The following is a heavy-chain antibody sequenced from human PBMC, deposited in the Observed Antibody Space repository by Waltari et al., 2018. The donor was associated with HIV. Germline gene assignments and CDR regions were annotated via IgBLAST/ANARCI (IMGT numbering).Heavy chain of an antibody. V-gene: IGHV4-38-2*02. D-gene: IGHD4-17*01. CDR2: ISHFGST. Sequence: QVRLQESGPGLVKPSETLSLSCAVSGNTISSAYNWGWIRQPPGKGLEWIWSISHFGSTYYNPSLKSRLTISLDTSKNQFSLNLTSETAADTAIYYCARDPALTRVTGYDYWGQGTLVTVSS. CDR3: ARDPALTRVTGYDY. J-gene: IGHJ4*02. CDR1: GNTISSAYN.